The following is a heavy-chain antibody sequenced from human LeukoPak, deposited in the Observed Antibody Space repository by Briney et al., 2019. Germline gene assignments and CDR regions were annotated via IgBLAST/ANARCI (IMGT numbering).Heavy chain of an antibody. Sequence: SETLSLTCTVSGGSISSYYWSWIRQPPGKGLEWIGYIYYSGSTNYNPSLKSRVTISVDTSKNQFSLKLSSVTAADTAVYYCARKWYSGYVGGSFDYWAQGPLVTVSS. CDR3: ARKWYSGYVGGSFDY. V-gene: IGHV4-59*12. D-gene: IGHD5-12*01. J-gene: IGHJ4*02. CDR2: IYYSGST. CDR1: GGSISSYY.